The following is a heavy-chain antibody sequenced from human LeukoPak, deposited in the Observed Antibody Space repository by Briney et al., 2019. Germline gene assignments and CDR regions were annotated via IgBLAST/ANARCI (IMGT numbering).Heavy chain of an antibody. J-gene: IGHJ4*02. CDR3: AKKVRGPSHPLDF. CDR2: INPEKRDT. CDR1: GYTFTGYA. Sequence: SVKVSCKASGYTFTGYAIHWVRQAPGQGLEWMGWINPEKRDTGYAHKFQGRVTMTSDTSISTAYMELSSLRSDDTAVYYCAKKVRGPSHPLDFWGQGTLVTVSS. D-gene: IGHD5-12*01. V-gene: IGHV1-2*02.